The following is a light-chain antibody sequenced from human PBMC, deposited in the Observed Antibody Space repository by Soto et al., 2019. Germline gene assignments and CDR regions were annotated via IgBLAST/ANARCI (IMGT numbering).Light chain of an antibody. CDR2: RNN. J-gene: IGLJ2*01. CDR3: AAWDDSLSGPG. Sequence: QSVLTQPPSASGTPGQWVTISCSGSSSNIGSNYVYCYQQLPGTAPKLLIYRNNQRPSGVPDRVSGAKSGTSASLAISGLRSEDEADYYCAAWDDSLSGPGFGGGTKLTVL. V-gene: IGLV1-47*01. CDR1: SSNIGSNY.